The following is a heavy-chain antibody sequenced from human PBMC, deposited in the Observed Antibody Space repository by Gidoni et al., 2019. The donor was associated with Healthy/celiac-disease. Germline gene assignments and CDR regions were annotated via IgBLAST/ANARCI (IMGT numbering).Heavy chain of an antibody. J-gene: IGHJ4*02. Sequence: EVQLVESGGGLVQPGGSLRLSCAASGFTFSSYSMNWVRQAPGKGLEWVSYISSSSSTIYYADSVKGRFTISRDNAKNSLYLQMNSLRAEDTAVYYCARGDNWNDAHPEVDYWGQGTLVTVSS. CDR3: ARGDNWNDAHPEVDY. D-gene: IGHD1-20*01. CDR2: ISSSSSTI. CDR1: GFTFSSYS. V-gene: IGHV3-48*01.